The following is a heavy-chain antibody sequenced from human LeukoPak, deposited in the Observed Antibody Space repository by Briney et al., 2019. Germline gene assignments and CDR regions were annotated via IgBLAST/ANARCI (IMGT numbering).Heavy chain of an antibody. D-gene: IGHD4-17*01. CDR1: GGSISSSRYY. Sequence: SETLSLTCTVSGGSISSSRYYWGWIRQPPGKGLEWIGSIYYSGSTYYNPSLKSRVTISVDTSKNQFSLKLSSVTAADTAVYYCARYRKSFTVTPPNYWYFDLWGRGTLVTVSS. V-gene: IGHV4-39*01. CDR3: ARYRKSFTVTPPNYWYFDL. CDR2: IYYSGST. J-gene: IGHJ2*01.